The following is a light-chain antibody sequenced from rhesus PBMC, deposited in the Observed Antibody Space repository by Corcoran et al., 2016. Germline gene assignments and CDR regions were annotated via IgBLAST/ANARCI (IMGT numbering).Light chain of an antibody. CDR3: QKYNDWPPT. J-gene: IGKJ4*01. Sequence: EIVLTQSPATLSLSPGERATLSCRASQSVDSYLAWYQQKHGQAPRLLIYGASSRAPGIPDRFRGSGSGTDFTLTISSLEPKDVGIYYCQKYNDWPPTFGGGTKVEIK. CDR2: GAS. CDR1: QSVDSY. V-gene: IGKV3-24*04.